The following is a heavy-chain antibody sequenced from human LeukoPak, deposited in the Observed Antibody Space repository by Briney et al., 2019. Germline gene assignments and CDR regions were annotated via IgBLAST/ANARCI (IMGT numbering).Heavy chain of an antibody. J-gene: IGHJ4*02. CDR2: IFPGDSEP. CDR1: GYSFSTYW. D-gene: IGHD5-24*01. Sequence: GKSLRFSFKGLGYSFSTYWSAWVRQMPGKGLEWVGIIFPGDSEPRYSPCFQGQVTISADKSISTAYLQWNSLKTSDTATYYCARASRVGYNQHFDFWGRG. V-gene: IGHV5-51*01. CDR3: ARASRVGYNQHFDF.